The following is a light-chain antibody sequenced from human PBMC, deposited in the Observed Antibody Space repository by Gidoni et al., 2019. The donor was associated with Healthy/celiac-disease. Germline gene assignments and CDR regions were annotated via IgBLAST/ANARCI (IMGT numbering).Light chain of an antibody. CDR1: SSDVGSYNL. CDR3: CSYAGSRTWV. J-gene: IGLJ3*02. V-gene: IGLV2-23*02. Sequence: QSALTQPASVSGSPGQSITISCTGTSSDVGSYNLVSWYQQQPGKAPKLMIYEVSKRPSGVSNRFSGSKSGNTASLTISGLQAEDEADYYCCSYAGSRTWVFGGGNKLTVL. CDR2: EVS.